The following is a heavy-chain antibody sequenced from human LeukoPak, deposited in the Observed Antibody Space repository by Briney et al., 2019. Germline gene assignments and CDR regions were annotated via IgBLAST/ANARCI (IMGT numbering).Heavy chain of an antibody. CDR1: GFTFSSYS. J-gene: IGHJ4*02. D-gene: IGHD6-13*01. V-gene: IGHV3-21*01. CDR3: ARSRRDSAWYIDDY. Sequence: GGSLRLSCAASGFTFSSYSMNWVRQAPGKGLEWVSSISSSSSYIYYADSVRGRFTISRDHARSSLSLQMHSLTADDTAVYYCARSRRDSAWYIDDYWGQGTLVTVSS. CDR2: ISSSSSYI.